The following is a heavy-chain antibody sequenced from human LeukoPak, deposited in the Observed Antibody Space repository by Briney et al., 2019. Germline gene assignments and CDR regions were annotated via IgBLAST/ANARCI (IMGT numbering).Heavy chain of an antibody. V-gene: IGHV1-46*01. Sequence: ASVTVSCKPSGYSFTTYYIHWVRQAPGQGLEWVGIINPSGGSTTYTQKVQGRVAMTRDTSTSTVYMELSSLRSEDTAVYYCARNFHGVAVAGLDAFDIWGQGTMVTVSS. CDR1: GYSFTTYY. CDR2: INPSGGST. CDR3: ARNFHGVAVAGLDAFDI. J-gene: IGHJ3*02. D-gene: IGHD6-19*01.